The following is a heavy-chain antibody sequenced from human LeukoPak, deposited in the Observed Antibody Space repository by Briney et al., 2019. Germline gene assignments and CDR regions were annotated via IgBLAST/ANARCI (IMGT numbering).Heavy chain of an antibody. J-gene: IGHJ3*02. V-gene: IGHV1-2*02. Sequence: ASVKVSCKASGYTFTGYYMHWVRQAPGQGLEWMGWINPNSGGTNYAQKFQGRVTMTRDTSISTAYMELSRLRSDDTAVYYCARGRTVTTFRDASDIWGQGTMVTVSS. D-gene: IGHD4-17*01. CDR2: INPNSGGT. CDR1: GYTFTGYY. CDR3: ARGRTVTTFRDASDI.